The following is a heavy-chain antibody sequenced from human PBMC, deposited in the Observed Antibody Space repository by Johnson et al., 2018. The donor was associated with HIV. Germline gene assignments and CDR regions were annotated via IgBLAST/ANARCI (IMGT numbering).Heavy chain of an antibody. Sequence: VQLVESGGGLVQPGGSLRLSCAASGFTVSSNYMSWVRQAPGKGLGWVAVIYSGGSTYYADSVKGSITITRDNSKNQLYLQMNSLMAEDTAVYHCARERPGYGGHDAFDIWGQGTMVTVSS. D-gene: IGHD4-23*01. CDR2: IYSGGST. J-gene: IGHJ3*02. CDR1: GFTVSSNY. CDR3: ARERPGYGGHDAFDI. V-gene: IGHV3-66*01.